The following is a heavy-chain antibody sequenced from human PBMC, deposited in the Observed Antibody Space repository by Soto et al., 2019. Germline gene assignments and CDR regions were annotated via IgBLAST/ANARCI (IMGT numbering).Heavy chain of an antibody. CDR3: AISVEGHFDY. D-gene: IGHD1-1*01. J-gene: IGHJ4*02. CDR1: GFPFSIYS. Sequence: EVQLVESGGGLVQPGGSLRLTCVASGFPFSIYSMNWVRQAPGKGLEWSSYITSDTNTIKYADSVKGRFTISRDNAKNLVYLQMNSLRDEDTAVYFCAISVEGHFDYWGQGPLVTVSS. CDR2: ITSDTNTI. V-gene: IGHV3-48*02.